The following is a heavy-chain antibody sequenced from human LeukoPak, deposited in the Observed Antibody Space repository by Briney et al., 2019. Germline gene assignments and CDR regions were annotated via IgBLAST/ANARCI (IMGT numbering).Heavy chain of an antibody. CDR3: ARAAGTSYSPFGY. V-gene: IGHV4-59*01. CDR2: IYYSGST. D-gene: IGHD1-26*01. CDR1: GGSISSYY. J-gene: IGHJ4*02. Sequence: SETLSLTCTVSGGSISSYYWSWIRQPPGKGLEWVGYIYYSGSTNYNPSLKSRVTISVDTSKNQFSLKLSSVTAADTAVYYCARAAGTSYSPFGYWGQGTLVTVSS.